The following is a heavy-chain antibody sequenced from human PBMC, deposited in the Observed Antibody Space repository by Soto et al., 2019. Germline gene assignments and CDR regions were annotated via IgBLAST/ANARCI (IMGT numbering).Heavy chain of an antibody. CDR2: IHTTGST. CDR1: GGSVSNGNYY. CDR3: ARGWDAGY. Sequence: QVQLQESGPGLVKTSETLSVTCTVSGGSVSNGNYYWSWIRQPPGKGLEWIGYIHTTGSTNYNPSLKSRVTISADRSMNQFSLKVNSVTAADTAVYYCARGWDAGYWGQGTLVTVSS. V-gene: IGHV4-61*01. D-gene: IGHD6-19*01. J-gene: IGHJ4*02.